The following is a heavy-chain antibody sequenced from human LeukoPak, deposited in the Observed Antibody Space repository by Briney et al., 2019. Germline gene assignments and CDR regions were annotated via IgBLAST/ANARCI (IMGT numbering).Heavy chain of an antibody. CDR2: TIPIFGTA. V-gene: IGHV1-69*05. J-gene: IGHJ3*02. Sequence: SVKVSCKASGGTFSSYAISWVRQAPGQGLEWMGGTIPIFGTANYAQKFQGRVTITTDESTSTAYMELSSLRSEDTAVYYCARATISGAADHDAFDIWGQGTMVTVSS. D-gene: IGHD2-21*01. CDR1: GGTFSSYA. CDR3: ARATISGAADHDAFDI.